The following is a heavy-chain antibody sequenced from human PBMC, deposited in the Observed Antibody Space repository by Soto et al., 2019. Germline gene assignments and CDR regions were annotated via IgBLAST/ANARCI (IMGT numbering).Heavy chain of an antibody. CDR1: GGSISSGGYY. V-gene: IGHV4-31*03. J-gene: IGHJ5*02. D-gene: IGHD2-15*01. Sequence: QVQLQESGPGLVKPSQTLSLTCTVSGGSISSGGYYWSWIRQHPGKGLEWIGYIYYSGSTYYNPSLKSRVTRSVDTSKNQFSVKLSSVTAADTAVYYCARVRYCSGGSCYPRFDPWGQGTLVTVSS. CDR2: IYYSGST. CDR3: ARVRYCSGGSCYPRFDP.